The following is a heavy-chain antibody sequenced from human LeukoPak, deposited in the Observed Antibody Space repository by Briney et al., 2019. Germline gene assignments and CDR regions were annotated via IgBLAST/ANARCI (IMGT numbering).Heavy chain of an antibody. CDR2: IYYSGST. CDR3: ARGRDTAMVPFDY. Sequence: SETLSLTCTVSGGSISSYYWSWIRQPPGKGLEWIGYIYYSGSTNYNPSLKSRVTISVDTSKNQFSLKLSSVTAADTAVYYCARGRDTAMVPFDYWCQGTLVTVSS. CDR1: GGSISSYY. D-gene: IGHD5-18*01. J-gene: IGHJ4*02. V-gene: IGHV4-59*01.